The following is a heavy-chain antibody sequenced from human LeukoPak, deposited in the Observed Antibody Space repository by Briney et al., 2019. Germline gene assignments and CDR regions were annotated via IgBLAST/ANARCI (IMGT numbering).Heavy chain of an antibody. CDR3: ARAAGTATPSVYFDY. D-gene: IGHD2-8*02. CDR2: IWFDGSNK. Sequence: QSGRSLRLSCAASGFRFSDCGMVWVRQAPGKGLEWVALIWFDGSNKKYADSVKGRFTISRDNSKNTLFLQMNSLRVEDTAVYYCARAAGTATPSVYFDYWGQGTLVTVSS. J-gene: IGHJ4*02. CDR1: GFRFSDCG. V-gene: IGHV3-33*01.